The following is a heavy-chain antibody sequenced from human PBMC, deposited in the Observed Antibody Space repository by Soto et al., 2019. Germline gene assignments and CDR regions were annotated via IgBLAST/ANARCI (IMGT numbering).Heavy chain of an antibody. V-gene: IGHV3-13*01. CDR3: ASDMLHYDSSVFAY. Sequence: GGALRLSCAASGFTFSSYDMHWVRQATGKGLEWVSAIGTAGDTYYPGSVKGRFTISRENAKNSLYLQMNTLRAQDSAVYYCASDMLHYDSSVFAYWGQRTLVTVSS. CDR2: IGTAGDT. CDR1: GFTFSSYD. J-gene: IGHJ4*02. D-gene: IGHD3-22*01.